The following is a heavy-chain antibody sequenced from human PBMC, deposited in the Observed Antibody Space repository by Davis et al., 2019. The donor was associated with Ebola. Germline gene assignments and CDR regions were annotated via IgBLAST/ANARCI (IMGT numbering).Heavy chain of an antibody. CDR3: ARGGCGNGVCTRDFDY. V-gene: IGHV3-48*02. J-gene: IGHJ4*02. Sequence: GGSLRLSCAASGFSFSNYGMNWVRQAPGKGLEWVSYSSTTISTTYYADSVKGRFTMSRDNGKNSVYLQMSSLRDEDTAVYYCARGGCGNGVCTRDFDYWGQGTLVTVSS. CDR1: GFSFSNYG. D-gene: IGHD2-8*01. CDR2: SSTTISTT.